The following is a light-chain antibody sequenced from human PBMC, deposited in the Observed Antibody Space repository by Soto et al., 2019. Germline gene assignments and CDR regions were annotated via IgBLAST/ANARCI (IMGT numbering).Light chain of an antibody. CDR2: ENN. J-gene: IGLJ3*02. Sequence: QSVLPQPPSVSAAPGQKVTISCTGSSSNIGNNYVSWYQQLPGTAPKLLIYENNKRPSGIPDRFSGSKSGTSATLGITGLQTGDEDDYYCGTWDSSLSSWVFGGGTKLTVL. CDR3: GTWDSSLSSWV. CDR1: SSNIGNNY. V-gene: IGLV1-51*02.